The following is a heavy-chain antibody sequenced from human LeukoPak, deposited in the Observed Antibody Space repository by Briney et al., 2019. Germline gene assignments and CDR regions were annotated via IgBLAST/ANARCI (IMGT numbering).Heavy chain of an antibody. J-gene: IGHJ3*02. V-gene: IGHV3-30-3*01. CDR2: ISSDGSHT. CDR3: ARERLGTILHSGAFVI. D-gene: IGHD2-21*01. Sequence: PGRSLRLSCAASGFTFSTYFMHWVRQAPGKGLEWVADISSDGSHTFYVESVKGRFTISRDNSKNTLYLQMNSLRAEDTAVYFCARERLGTILHSGAFVIWGQGAIVTVSS. CDR1: GFTFSTYF.